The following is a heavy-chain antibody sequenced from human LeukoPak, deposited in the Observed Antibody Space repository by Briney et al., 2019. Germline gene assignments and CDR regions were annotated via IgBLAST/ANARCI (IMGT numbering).Heavy chain of an antibody. J-gene: IGHJ5*02. CDR2: FYYSGST. CDR1: GDSVSSSSYY. Sequence: SETLSLTCSVSGDSVSSSSYYCGWIRQPPGNGLEWIGSFYYSGSTNYNPSLKSRVTISVDTSRNQFSLKLSSVTAADTAVYYCARRPGPYWFDPWGQGTLVTVSS. CDR3: ARRPGPYWFDP. V-gene: IGHV4-39*01.